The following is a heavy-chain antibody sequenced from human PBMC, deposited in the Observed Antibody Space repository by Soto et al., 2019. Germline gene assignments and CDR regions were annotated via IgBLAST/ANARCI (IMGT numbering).Heavy chain of an antibody. J-gene: IGHJ6*02. CDR3: ARDRGIYCTNGVCYRPYYYYYGMDV. D-gene: IGHD2-8*01. CDR1: GYTFTSYG. V-gene: IGHV1-18*04. CDR2: ISAYDGNT. Sequence: ASVKVSCKASGYTFTSYGISWVRQAPGRGLEWMGWISAYDGNTNYAQKLQGRVTMTTDTSTSTAYMELRSLRSDDTAVYYCARDRGIYCTNGVCYRPYYYYYGMDVWGQGTTVTVSS.